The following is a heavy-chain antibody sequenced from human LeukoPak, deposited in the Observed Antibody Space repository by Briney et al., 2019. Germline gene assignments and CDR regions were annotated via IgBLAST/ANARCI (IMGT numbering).Heavy chain of an antibody. CDR2: LDSSGST. D-gene: IGHD4-23*01. CDR1: GGSISSRSDY. J-gene: IGHJ6*03. V-gene: IGHV4-39*01. CDR3: SRSHDYGGLYFYYYMDV. Sequence: SETLPLTCTVSGGSISSRSDYWGWIRQTPGKGLEWIGNLDSSGSTYYNPSLKSRVTISVGTSKNQFSLNLRSVTAADTAIYFCSRSHDYGGLYFYYYMDVWGKGTTVTVSS.